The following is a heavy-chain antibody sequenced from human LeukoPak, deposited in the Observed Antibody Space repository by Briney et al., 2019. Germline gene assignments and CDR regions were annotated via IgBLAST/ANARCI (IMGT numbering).Heavy chain of an antibody. D-gene: IGHD6-19*01. CDR2: INPNTGGT. CDR3: TRGAIAVAVDAFDI. Sequence: ASVRVSCKASGFTFTGYYIHWVRQAPGQALEWMGRINPNTGGTNYAQKIQGRVTMTRDTSISTAYMDLSRLRSDDTALYYCTRGAIAVAVDAFDIWGQGTMVTVSS. J-gene: IGHJ3*02. CDR1: GFTFTGYY. V-gene: IGHV1-2*02.